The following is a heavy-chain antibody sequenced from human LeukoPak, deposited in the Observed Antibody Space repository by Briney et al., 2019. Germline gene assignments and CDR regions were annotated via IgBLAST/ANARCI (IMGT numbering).Heavy chain of an antibody. J-gene: IGHJ4*02. Sequence: GGSLRLSCAASGFTFGSYDMHWVRQATGKGLEWVSAIGVAANTFYSGSVKGRFTISRENAKNSLCLLMSSLRAEDTAVYYCARQKTPHGNFDYWGQGTLVTVSS. V-gene: IGHV3-13*01. CDR2: IGVAANT. D-gene: IGHD1-26*01. CDR1: GFTFGSYD. CDR3: ARQKTPHGNFDY.